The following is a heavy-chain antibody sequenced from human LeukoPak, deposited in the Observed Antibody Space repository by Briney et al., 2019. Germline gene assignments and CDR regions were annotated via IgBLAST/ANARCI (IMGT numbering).Heavy chain of an antibody. CDR3: ARERAVAGSDY. CDR2: IRNKANSYAT. CDR1: GFTFSGSA. V-gene: IGHV3-73*01. Sequence: GGSLRLSCAASGFTFSGSAMHWVRQASGKGLEWVGRIRNKANSYATAYAASVKGRFTISRDDSKNTAYLQMNSLKTEDTAVYYCARERAVAGSDYWGQGTLVTVSS. J-gene: IGHJ4*02. D-gene: IGHD6-19*01.